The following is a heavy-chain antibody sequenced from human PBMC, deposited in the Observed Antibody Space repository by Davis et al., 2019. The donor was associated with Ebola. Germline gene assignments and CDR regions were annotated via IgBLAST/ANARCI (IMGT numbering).Heavy chain of an antibody. D-gene: IGHD2-15*01. Sequence: GGSLRLSCSASGFTFSDYAMTWVRQAPGRGLEWVANIKQDGSEKYYVDSVKGRFTISRDNAKNSLDLQMNSLRAEDTAVYFCAAGWQYPGARGQGTLVTVSS. CDR3: AAGWQYPGA. CDR1: GFTFSDYA. V-gene: IGHV3-7*01. J-gene: IGHJ4*02. CDR2: IKQDGSEK.